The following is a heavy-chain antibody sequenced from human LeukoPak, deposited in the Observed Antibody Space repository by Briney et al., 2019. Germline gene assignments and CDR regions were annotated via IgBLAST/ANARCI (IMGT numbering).Heavy chain of an antibody. CDR3: ARGPYCSSFSCPYWFDP. D-gene: IGHD2-2*01. Sequence: ASVTVSFKASGYTFTNYDINWVRQAPGQGREWMGWMNPNSGNTGYAQKFQGRVTMTRNTSISTAYMELSSLRSEDTAVYYCARGPYCSSFSCPYWFDPWGQGTPVTVSS. V-gene: IGHV1-8*01. J-gene: IGHJ5*02. CDR2: MNPNSGNT. CDR1: GYTFTNYD.